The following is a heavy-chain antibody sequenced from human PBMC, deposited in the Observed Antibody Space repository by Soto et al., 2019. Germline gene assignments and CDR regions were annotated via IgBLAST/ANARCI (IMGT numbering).Heavy chain of an antibody. J-gene: IGHJ6*02. D-gene: IGHD2-15*01. CDR2: IGTAGDT. V-gene: IGHV3-13*01. Sequence: GGSLRLSCAASGFTFSSYDMHWVRQATGKGLEWVSAIGTAGDTYYPGSVKGRFTISRENAKNSLYLQMNSLRAEDTAVYYCARGIGRTGMDVWGQGTTVTVSS. CDR3: ARGIGRTGMDV. CDR1: GFTFSSYD.